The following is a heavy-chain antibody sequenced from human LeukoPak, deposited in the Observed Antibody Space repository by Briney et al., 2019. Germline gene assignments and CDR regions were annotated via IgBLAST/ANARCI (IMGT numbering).Heavy chain of an antibody. CDR2: IYYSGST. D-gene: IGHD2-2*01. Sequence: SETLSLTCTVSGGSISSGGYYWSWIRQHPGKGPEWIGYIYYSGSTYYNPSLKSRVTISVDTSKNQFSLKLSSVTAADTAVYYCARVVAVVVPAAIDYWGQGTLVTVSS. V-gene: IGHV4-31*03. CDR3: ARVVAVVVPAAIDY. J-gene: IGHJ4*02. CDR1: GGSISSGGYY.